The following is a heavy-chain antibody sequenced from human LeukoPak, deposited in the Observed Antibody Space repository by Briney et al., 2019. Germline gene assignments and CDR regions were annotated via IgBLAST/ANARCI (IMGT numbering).Heavy chain of an antibody. D-gene: IGHD3-22*01. J-gene: IGHJ3*02. CDR3: ARDRGVVVVAFDI. Sequence: GGSLRLSCTVSGFTVSSNSMSWVRQAPGKGLEWVSFIYSDNTHYSDSVKGRFTISRDNSKNTLYLQMNSLRAEDTALYYCARDRGVVVVAFDIWGQGTMVTVSS. V-gene: IGHV3-53*01. CDR1: GFTVSSNS. CDR2: IYSDNT.